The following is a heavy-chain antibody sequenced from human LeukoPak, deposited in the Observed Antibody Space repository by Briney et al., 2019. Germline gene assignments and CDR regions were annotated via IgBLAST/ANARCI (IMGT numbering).Heavy chain of an antibody. D-gene: IGHD4-17*01. CDR2: IYSGGTT. Sequence: GGSPRLSCAASGFTVSSNYMRWVRQAPGKGLEWVSVIYSGGTTYYADSVKGRFTISRDNSKNTLYLQMNSLRAEGTAVYYCAREYGDYVYYWGQGTLVTVSS. J-gene: IGHJ4*02. CDR1: GFTVSSNY. CDR3: AREYGDYVYY. V-gene: IGHV3-66*01.